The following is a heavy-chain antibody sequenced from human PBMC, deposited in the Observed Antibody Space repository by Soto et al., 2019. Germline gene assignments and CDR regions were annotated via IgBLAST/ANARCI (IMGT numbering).Heavy chain of an antibody. CDR2: INPSNVNT. Sequence: ASVKVSCKASGYTFTNYDIHWVRQAPGQGLEWMGWINPSNVNTAYSRKFQGRLTITRDTSSNTAYMELSSLISEDTAVYYCAKDRRIPCFDSWGQGTLVTVSS. D-gene: IGHD2-15*01. J-gene: IGHJ5*01. V-gene: IGHV1-3*01. CDR1: GYTFTNYD. CDR3: AKDRRIPCFDS.